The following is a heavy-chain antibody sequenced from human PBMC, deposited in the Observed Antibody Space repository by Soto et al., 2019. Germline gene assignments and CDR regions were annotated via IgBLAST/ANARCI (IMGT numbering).Heavy chain of an antibody. CDR1: GFTFSRYW. CDR2: IKEDGSEK. J-gene: IGHJ4*02. Sequence: PGGSLRLSCAASGFTFSRYWMSWVRQAPGKGLEWVANIKEDGSEKHYVDSVKGRFTISTYNAQNSLYLQINSLRAEDTAVYYCARGYSSIWYIDYWGQGTLVTVSS. D-gene: IGHD6-13*01. V-gene: IGHV3-7*03. CDR3: ARGYSSIWYIDY.